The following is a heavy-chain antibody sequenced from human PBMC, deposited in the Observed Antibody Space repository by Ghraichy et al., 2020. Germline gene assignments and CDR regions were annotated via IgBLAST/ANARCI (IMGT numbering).Heavy chain of an antibody. CDR3: AGSDYYYYGMDV. Sequence: GGSLRLSCAASGFTVSNNYMSWVRQAPGKGLEWVSVIYSGGSTYYTDSVKGRFTISRHNSKNTLYLQMNSLRAEDTAVYYCAGSDYYYYGMDVWGQGTTVTVSS. V-gene: IGHV3-53*04. J-gene: IGHJ6*02. CDR1: GFTVSNNY. CDR2: IYSGGST.